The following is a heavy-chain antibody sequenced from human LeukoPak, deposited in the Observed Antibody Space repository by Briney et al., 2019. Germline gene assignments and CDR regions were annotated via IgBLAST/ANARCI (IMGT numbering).Heavy chain of an antibody. D-gene: IGHD3-10*01. CDR1: GGSISSYY. CDR3: ARRRPGVGFDY. J-gene: IGHJ4*02. CDR2: IYYSGST. V-gene: IGHV4-59*08. Sequence: SETLSLTCTVSGGSISSYYWSWIRQPPGRGLEWIGYIYYSGSTNYNPSLKSRVTMSVDTSKNQFSLKLSSVTAADTAVYYCARRRPGVGFDYWGQGTLVTVSS.